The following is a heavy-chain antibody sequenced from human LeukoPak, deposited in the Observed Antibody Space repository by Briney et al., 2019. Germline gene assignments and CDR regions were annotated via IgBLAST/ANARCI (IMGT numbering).Heavy chain of an antibody. Sequence: PGGSLRLSCAASGFTFSSYSMNWVRQAPGKGLEWASSISSSSSYIYYADSVKGRFTISRDNAKNSLYLQMNSLRAEDTAVYYCARAPMVRGVIITAEFDYWGQGTLVTVSS. J-gene: IGHJ4*02. CDR3: ARAPMVRGVIITAEFDY. CDR2: ISSSSSYI. CDR1: GFTFSSYS. V-gene: IGHV3-21*01. D-gene: IGHD3-10*01.